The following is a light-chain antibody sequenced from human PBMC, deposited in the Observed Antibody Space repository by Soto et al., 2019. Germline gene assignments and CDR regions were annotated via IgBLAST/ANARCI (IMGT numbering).Light chain of an antibody. J-gene: IGLJ2*01. Sequence: QAVVTQEPSLTVSPGGTVTLTCASSTGAVTSGYYPNWFQQKPGQAPRALIYSTSNKDSWTPARFSGSLLGGKAALTLSGVQPEDAAEYYCLLYYGGAHVVFGRGTKLTVL. CDR2: STS. CDR1: TGAVTSGYY. CDR3: LLYYGGAHVV. V-gene: IGLV7-43*01.